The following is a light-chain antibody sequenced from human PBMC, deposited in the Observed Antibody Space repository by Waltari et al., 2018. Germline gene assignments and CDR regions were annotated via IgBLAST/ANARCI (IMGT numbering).Light chain of an antibody. CDR2: DAF. V-gene: IGKV3-20*01. CDR3: QQYGSSVS. CDR1: RSVSANF. J-gene: IGKJ4*01. Sequence: ESVLTQSPATLSLSPGETATISCRASRSVSANFLAWYQQKPGQAPRLLIHDAFRRATGVPDRFSGSGSETDFTLNIIRLEPDDFAVYFCQQYGSSVSFGGGTKLEIK.